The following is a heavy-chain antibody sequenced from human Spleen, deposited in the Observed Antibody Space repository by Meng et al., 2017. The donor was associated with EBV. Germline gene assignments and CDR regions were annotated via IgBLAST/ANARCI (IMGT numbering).Heavy chain of an antibody. V-gene: IGHV1-18*04. CDR1: GYTFPANG. Sequence: QVQLVQPGRNGKKPGPSVKVSSKASGYTFPANGINWVRQAPGQGLEWMGCISTFNGGTKFAERFRGRLSMTTDTSTATAYMELRSLRSDDTAVYFCARDGPGYGYFDFWGQGSLVTVSS. J-gene: IGHJ4*02. CDR2: ISTFNGGT. CDR3: ARDGPGYGYFDF. D-gene: IGHD1-1*01.